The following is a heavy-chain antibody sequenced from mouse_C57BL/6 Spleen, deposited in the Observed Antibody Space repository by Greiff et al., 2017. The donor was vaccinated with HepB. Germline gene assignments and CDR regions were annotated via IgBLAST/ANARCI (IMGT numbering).Heavy chain of an antibody. CDR3: ATLVTGSYAMDY. V-gene: IGHV1-52*01. Sequence: QVQLQQPGAELVRPGSSVKLSCKASGYTFTSYWMHWVKQRPIQGLEWIGNIDPSDSETHYNQKFKDKATLTVDKSSSTAYMQLSSLTSEDSAVYYCATLVTGSYAMDYWGQGTSVTVSS. J-gene: IGHJ4*01. CDR1: GYTFTSYW. D-gene: IGHD4-1*01. CDR2: IDPSDSET.